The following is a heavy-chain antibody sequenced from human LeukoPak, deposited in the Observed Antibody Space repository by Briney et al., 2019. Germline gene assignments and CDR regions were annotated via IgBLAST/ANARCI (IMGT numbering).Heavy chain of an antibody. D-gene: IGHD6-6*01. CDR1: GFTFSSYG. J-gene: IGHJ4*02. CDR2: ISYDGSNK. V-gene: IGHV3-30*18. Sequence: GGSLRLSCTASGFTFSSYGMHWVRQAPGKGLEWVAVISYDGSNKYYADSVKGRFTISRDNSKNTLYLQMNSLRAEDTAVYYCAKDQPSSLDYWGQGTLVTVSS. CDR3: AKDQPSSLDY.